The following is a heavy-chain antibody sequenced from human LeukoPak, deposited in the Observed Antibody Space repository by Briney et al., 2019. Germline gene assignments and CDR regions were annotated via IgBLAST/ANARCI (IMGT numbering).Heavy chain of an antibody. CDR2: SYYSGST. CDR3: ASSSDSAIDY. J-gene: IGHJ4*02. V-gene: IGHV4-31*03. CDR1: GVSISSGGYY. D-gene: IGHD2-21*02. Sequence: PSETRSLTCTVSGVSISSGGYYWSWIRQHPEKGLEYIGYSYYSGSTYYNPSLKSRVTISEDASKNQFSLKLNSVTAADTAVYFCASSSDSAIDYWGQGTLVTVSS.